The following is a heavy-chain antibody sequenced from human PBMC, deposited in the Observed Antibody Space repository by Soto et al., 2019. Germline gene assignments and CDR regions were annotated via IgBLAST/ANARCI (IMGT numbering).Heavy chain of an antibody. D-gene: IGHD2-2*01. V-gene: IGHV4-39*01. CDR2: IYYSGST. Sequence: SETLSLTCTVSGGSISSSSYYWGWIRQPPGKGLEWIGSIYYSGSTYYNPSLKSRVTISVDTSKNQFSLKLGSVTAADTAVYYCARSGLFQLLSYNFNWFDPWGQGTLVTVSS. J-gene: IGHJ5*02. CDR3: ARSGLFQLLSYNFNWFDP. CDR1: GGSISSSSYY.